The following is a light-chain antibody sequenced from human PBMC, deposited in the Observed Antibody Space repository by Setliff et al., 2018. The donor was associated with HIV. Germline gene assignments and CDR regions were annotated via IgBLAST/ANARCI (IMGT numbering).Light chain of an antibody. V-gene: IGLV2-18*02. CDR3: SSYTSIITFV. Sequence: GASRDVGNYNRVSWYQQPPGAAPKLIIYEVSNRPSGVPDRFSGSKSGNTASLTISGLQAEDEALYFCSSYTSIITFVFGTGDQGHRP. CDR1: SRDVGNYNR. J-gene: IGLJ1*01. CDR2: EVS.